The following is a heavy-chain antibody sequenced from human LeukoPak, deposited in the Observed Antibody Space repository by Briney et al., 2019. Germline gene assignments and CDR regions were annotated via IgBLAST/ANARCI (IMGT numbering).Heavy chain of an antibody. CDR1: GGSISSSRYY. V-gene: IGHV4-39*01. Sequence: PETLSLTCTVSGGSISSSRYYWGWIRQPPGKGLEWIGSIYYSGSTYYNPSLKSRVTISVDTSKNQFSLKLSSVTAADTAVYYCARLASYYYDSSGFDYMDVWGKGTTVTVSS. CDR3: ARLASYYYDSSGFDYMDV. D-gene: IGHD3-22*01. CDR2: IYYSGST. J-gene: IGHJ6*03.